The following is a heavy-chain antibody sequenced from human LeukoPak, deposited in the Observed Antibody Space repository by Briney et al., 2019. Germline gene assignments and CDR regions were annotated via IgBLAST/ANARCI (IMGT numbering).Heavy chain of an antibody. Sequence: SETLSLTCAVSGGSISSGGYSWSWIRQPPGKGLEWIGYIYYSGSTYYNPSLKSRVTISVDTSKNQFSLKLSSVTAADTAVYYCARGFPYSSSWYSDNWFDPWGQGTLVTVSS. J-gene: IGHJ5*02. V-gene: IGHV4-30-4*07. CDR2: IYYSGST. CDR1: GGSISSGGYS. D-gene: IGHD6-13*01. CDR3: ARGFPYSSSWYSDNWFDP.